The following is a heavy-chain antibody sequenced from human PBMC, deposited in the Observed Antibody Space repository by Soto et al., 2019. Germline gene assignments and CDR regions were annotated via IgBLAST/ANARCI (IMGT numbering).Heavy chain of an antibody. CDR2: IKSKTDGGTT. Sequence: EVQLVESGGGLVKPGGSLSLSCAASGFTFSNAWMNWFRQAPGKGLEWIGRIKSKTDGGTTDYAAPVKGRCAISRDDSSNSLYLQMNGMKTADPAVYYCTPLELRYFALDYRCQGTQVTVT. J-gene: IGHJ4*02. CDR3: TPLELRYFALDY. CDR1: GFTFSNAW. D-gene: IGHD3-9*01. V-gene: IGHV3-15*07.